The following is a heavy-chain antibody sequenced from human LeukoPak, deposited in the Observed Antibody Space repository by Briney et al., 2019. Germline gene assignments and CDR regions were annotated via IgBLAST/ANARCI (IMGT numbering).Heavy chain of an antibody. J-gene: IGHJ5*02. V-gene: IGHV3-15*01. CDR1: GFTFSNAY. CDR2: IKSKTDGGTS. CDR3: TKILLNFYWSPGCFDP. D-gene: IGHD3-9*01. Sequence: GGSLRLSCAASGFTFSNAYMSWVRQAPGKGLEWIGLIKSKTDGGTSDYGAPVKDRFTISRDDSKNTLYLQMKSLRTEDTAVYYCTKILLNFYWSPGCFDPWGQGTLVTVSS.